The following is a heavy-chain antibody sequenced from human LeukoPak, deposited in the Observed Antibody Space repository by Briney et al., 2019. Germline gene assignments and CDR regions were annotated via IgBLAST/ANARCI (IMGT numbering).Heavy chain of an antibody. Sequence: PGGSLRLSCAVSGFTFSSYGMHWVRQAPGKGLEWVAVISYDGSNKYYADSVKGRFTISRDNSKNTLYLQMNSLRAEDTAVYYCANLSPRYPGPVGYWGQGTLVTVSS. V-gene: IGHV3-30*18. D-gene: IGHD1-14*01. CDR3: ANLSPRYPGPVGY. J-gene: IGHJ4*02. CDR2: ISYDGSNK. CDR1: GFTFSSYG.